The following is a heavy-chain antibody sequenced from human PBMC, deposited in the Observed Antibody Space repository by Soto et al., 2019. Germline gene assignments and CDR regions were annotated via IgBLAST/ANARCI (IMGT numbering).Heavy chain of an antibody. J-gene: IGHJ4*02. Sequence: PGGSLRLSCAASGFTFSSYLMHWVCQVPGKGMEWVPKIDTDGRMTDYADSVKGRFTVSRDNAKNSLYLQMNNLRVEDTAVYHCASLSAPVDYWGQGALVTVSS. CDR3: ASLSAPVDY. CDR2: IDTDGRMT. V-gene: IGHV3-74*01. D-gene: IGHD2-2*01. CDR1: GFTFSSYL.